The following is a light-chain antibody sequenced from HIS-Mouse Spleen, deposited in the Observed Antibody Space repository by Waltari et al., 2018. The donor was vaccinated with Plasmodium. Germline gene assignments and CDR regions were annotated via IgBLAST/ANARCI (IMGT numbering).Light chain of an antibody. V-gene: IGLV3-10*01. CDR1: ALPKKY. Sequence: SYELTQPPSVSVSPGQTARTTSSGDALPKKYAYWYQQKSGQAPVLVIYEDSKRPSGIPGRFSGSSSGTMATLTISGAQVEDEADYYCYSTDSSGNHRVFGGGTKLTVL. CDR2: EDS. CDR3: YSTDSSGNHRV. J-gene: IGLJ3*02.